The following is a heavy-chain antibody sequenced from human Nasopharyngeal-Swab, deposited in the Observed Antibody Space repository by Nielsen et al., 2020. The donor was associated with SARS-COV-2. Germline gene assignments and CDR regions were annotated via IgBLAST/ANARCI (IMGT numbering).Heavy chain of an antibody. CDR3: ARERTDYYDSSGHSIDY. D-gene: IGHD3-22*01. J-gene: IGHJ4*02. V-gene: IGHV3-21*01. CDR2: ISSSSTYI. CDR1: GFTFSSYS. Sequence: ETLSLTCAASGFTFSSYSMNWVRQAPGKGLEWVSSISSSSTYIYYADSVKGRFTISRDNAKNSLYLQMNSLRAEDTAVYYCARERTDYYDSSGHSIDYWGQGTLVTVSS.